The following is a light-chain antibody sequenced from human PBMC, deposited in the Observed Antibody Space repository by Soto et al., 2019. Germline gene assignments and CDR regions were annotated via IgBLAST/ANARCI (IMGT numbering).Light chain of an antibody. V-gene: IGLV2-11*01. Sequence: QSVLTQPRSVSGPPGQSVTISCTGTSSDVGGYNYVSWYQQHPGKAPKLMIYDVSKRPSGVPDRFSGSKSGNTASLTISGLQAEDEADYYCCSYAGSYSLFGGGTKVTVL. CDR1: SSDVGGYNY. CDR2: DVS. CDR3: CSYAGSYSL. J-gene: IGLJ2*01.